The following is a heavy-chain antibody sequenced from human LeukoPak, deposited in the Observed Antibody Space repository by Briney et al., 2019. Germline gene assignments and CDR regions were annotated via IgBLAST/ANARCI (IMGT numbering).Heavy chain of an antibody. CDR2: INQDGSVK. CDR1: GFAFSTYW. D-gene: IGHD3-3*01. Sequence: GGSLRLSCAASGFAFSTYWMDWVRQAPGKGREGVGNINQDGSVKHYVASVRGRFTISRDNARNSVYLQMSALRVEDTAVYYCTRDFVFWGQGSLVTASS. CDR3: TRDFVF. J-gene: IGHJ4*02. V-gene: IGHV3-7*01.